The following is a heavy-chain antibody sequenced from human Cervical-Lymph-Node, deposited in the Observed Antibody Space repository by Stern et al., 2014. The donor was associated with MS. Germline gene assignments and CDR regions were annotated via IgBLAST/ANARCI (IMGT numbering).Heavy chain of an antibody. CDR1: GYRFSNFW. CDR3: GRRRDSGGYDSFDF. Sequence: QLVQSGADVKKPGESLPISCTTSGYRFSNFWFGWVRQMPGKGLEWMGIIYPGDSDTPYRPSLPGPVTLSAAAPARTPYLQWRSLKAADTAMYYCGRRRDSGGYDSFDFWGQGTMLIVSS. V-gene: IGHV5-51*01. J-gene: IGHJ3*01. D-gene: IGHD3-22*01. CDR2: IYPGDSDT.